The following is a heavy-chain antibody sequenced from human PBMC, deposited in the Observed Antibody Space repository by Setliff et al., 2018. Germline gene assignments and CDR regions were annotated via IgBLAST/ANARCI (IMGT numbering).Heavy chain of an antibody. D-gene: IGHD3-10*02. CDR1: SGSISYNNW. J-gene: IGHJ6*03. CDR2: IYHTEST. Sequence: SETLSLTCAVSSGSISYNNWWTWVRQPPGKGLEWIGEIYHTESTNYNPSLKSRITVSLDTSKNQFSLTLISVTAADTAVYYCARGLFGERFFYYMDVWGKGASVTVSS. V-gene: IGHV4-4*02. CDR3: ARGLFGERFFYYMDV.